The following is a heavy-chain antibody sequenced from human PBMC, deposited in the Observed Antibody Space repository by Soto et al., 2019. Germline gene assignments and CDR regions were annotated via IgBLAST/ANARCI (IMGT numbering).Heavy chain of an antibody. D-gene: IGHD1-26*01. CDR3: VREDGVVGASSAFDS. Sequence: PGGSLRLSCVASGFALTAYTMNWVRQAPGTGLEWVSSINGRSNYKYYSDSVKSRFTVSRDNAQNSLFLQMSRLGPEDTAVYYCVREDGVVGASSAFDSWGQGTLVTVSS. J-gene: IGHJ4*02. CDR1: GFALTAYT. V-gene: IGHV3-21*01. CDR2: INGRSNYK.